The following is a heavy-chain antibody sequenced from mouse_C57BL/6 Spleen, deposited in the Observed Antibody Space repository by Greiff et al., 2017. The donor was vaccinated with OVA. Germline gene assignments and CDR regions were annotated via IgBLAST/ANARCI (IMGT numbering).Heavy chain of an antibody. D-gene: IGHD1-1*01. CDR3: ARSVNYYGTSWFAY. J-gene: IGHJ3*01. Sequence: VQLQQPGAELVRPGYSVKLSCKASGYTFTSYWMYWVKQRPIQGLEWMGNIDTSDSETNYNHKFKDKATLTVDKSSSTADMQLSSLTSEDSAFYYCARSVNYYGTSWFAYWGQGTLVTVSA. CDR2: IDTSDSET. CDR1: GYTFTSYW. V-gene: IGHV1-52*01.